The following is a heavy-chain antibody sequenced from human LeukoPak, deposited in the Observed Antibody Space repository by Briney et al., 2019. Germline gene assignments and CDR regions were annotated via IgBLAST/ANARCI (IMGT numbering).Heavy chain of an antibody. J-gene: IGHJ4*02. Sequence: SETLSLTCSVSGYSISSGYYWGWIRQPPGKGLEWIGSIYNSGSTYNNPSLKSRVTISVDTSKNQFSLKLSSVTAADTAVYYCAREKVWGPFDYWGQGTLVTVSS. CDR2: IYNSGST. D-gene: IGHD1-14*01. CDR1: GYSISSGYY. CDR3: AREKVWGPFDY. V-gene: IGHV4-38-2*02.